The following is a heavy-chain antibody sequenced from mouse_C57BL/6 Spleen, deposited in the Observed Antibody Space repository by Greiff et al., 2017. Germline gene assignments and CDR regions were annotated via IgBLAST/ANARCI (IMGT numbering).Heavy chain of an antibody. CDR3: ARPQGGFDY. Sequence: QVQLKESGPELVKPGASVKISCKASGYAFSSSWMNWVKQRPGKGLEWIGRIYPGDGDTNYNGKFKGKATLTADKSSSTAYMQLSSLTSEDSAVYFCARPQGGFDYWGQGTTLTVSS. CDR2: IYPGDGDT. J-gene: IGHJ2*01. CDR1: GYAFSSSW. V-gene: IGHV1-82*01.